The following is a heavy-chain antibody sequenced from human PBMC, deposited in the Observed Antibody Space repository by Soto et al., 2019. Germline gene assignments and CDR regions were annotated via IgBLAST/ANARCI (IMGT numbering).Heavy chain of an antibody. D-gene: IGHD6-13*01. J-gene: IGHJ1*01. V-gene: IGHV3-9*01. CDR2: INWNSGSI. CDR1: GFTFGDYA. CDR3: VKDESINWYSGHFRH. Sequence: SLRLSCAASGFTFGDYAMHWGRQVPGKGLEWVSGINWNSGSIGYGDSVKGRFAISRDNAKNSLHLQMNSLSAEDTAFYYCVKDESINWYSGHFRHWGQGTLVTVSS.